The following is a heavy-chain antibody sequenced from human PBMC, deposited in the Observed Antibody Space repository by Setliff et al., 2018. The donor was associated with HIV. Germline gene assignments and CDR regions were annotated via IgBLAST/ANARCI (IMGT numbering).Heavy chain of an antibody. CDR1: GDSISSHY. J-gene: IGHJ4*02. CDR2: LYFGGST. D-gene: IGHD3-22*01. Sequence: SETLSLTCNVSGDSISSHYWSWIRQPPGKGLEWIGTLYFGGSTSYNSSLKSRVTISVDRSQNHFSLKLSSVTAADTAVYYCAREVDYYDSSRYLLLYYFDSWGQGTLVTVSS. V-gene: IGHV4-59*11. CDR3: AREVDYYDSSRYLLLYYFDS.